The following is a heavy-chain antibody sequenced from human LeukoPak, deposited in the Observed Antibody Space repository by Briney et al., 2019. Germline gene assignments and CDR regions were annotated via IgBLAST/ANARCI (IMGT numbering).Heavy chain of an antibody. CDR3: ARDLSSGYSGNYGAFEY. Sequence: GGSLRLSCAASGFTFSSYAMHWVRQAPGKGLEWVVVISYDGNNKHYVDSVKGRFTISRDNSKNTVYLQMNSLRAEDTAVYYCARDLSSGYSGNYGAFEYWGQGTLVIVSS. J-gene: IGHJ4*02. D-gene: IGHD1-26*01. CDR1: GFTFSSYA. V-gene: IGHV3-30-3*01. CDR2: ISYDGNNK.